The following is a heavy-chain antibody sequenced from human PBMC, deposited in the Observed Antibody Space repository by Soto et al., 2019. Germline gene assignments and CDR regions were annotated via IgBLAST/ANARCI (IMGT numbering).Heavy chain of an antibody. CDR3: AREGRVAVGATGSYYYYYGMDV. CDR2: IIPIFGTA. D-gene: IGHD1-26*01. Sequence: QVQLVQSGAEVKKPGSSVKVSCKASGGTFSSYAISWVRQAPGQGLEWMGGIIPIFGTANYAQKFQGRVTITADESTSTAYMELGSLRSEDPAVYYCAREGRVAVGATGSYYYYYGMDVWGQGTTVTVSS. V-gene: IGHV1-69*01. CDR1: GGTFSSYA. J-gene: IGHJ6*02.